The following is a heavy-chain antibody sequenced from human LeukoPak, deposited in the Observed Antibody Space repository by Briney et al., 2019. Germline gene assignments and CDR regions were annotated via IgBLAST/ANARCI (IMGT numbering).Heavy chain of an antibody. CDR2: IIPIFGTA. J-gene: IGHJ6*03. D-gene: IGHD2-2*01. CDR1: GGTFSSYA. V-gene: IGHV1-69*05. Sequence: GSSVKVSCKASGGTFSSYAISSVRQAPGQGLEWMGGIIPIFGTANYAQKFQGRVTITTDESTSTAYMELSSLRSEDTAVYYCARGAEYQTYYYYYMDVWGKGTTVTVSS. CDR3: ARGAEYQTYYYYYMDV.